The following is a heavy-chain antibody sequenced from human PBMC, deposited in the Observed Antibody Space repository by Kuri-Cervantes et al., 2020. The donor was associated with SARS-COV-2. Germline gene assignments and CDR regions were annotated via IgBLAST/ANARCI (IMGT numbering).Heavy chain of an antibody. J-gene: IGHJ4*02. V-gene: IGHV3-23*01. CDR2: ISGSGGST. Sequence: GESLKISCAASGFTFSSYSMNWVRQAPGKGLEWVSAISGSGGSTYYADSVKGRFTISRDNSKNTLYLQMNSLRAEDTAVYYCAKELAVAGSADYFYYWGQGTLVTVPQ. CDR3: AKELAVAGSADYFYY. CDR1: GFTFSSYS. D-gene: IGHD6-19*01.